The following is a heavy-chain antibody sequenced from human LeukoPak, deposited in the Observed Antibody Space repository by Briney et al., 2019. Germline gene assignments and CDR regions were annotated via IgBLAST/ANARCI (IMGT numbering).Heavy chain of an antibody. D-gene: IGHD6-13*01. CDR2: ISGGST. Sequence: GGSLRLSYAASGFTVSSNEMSWVRQAPGKGLEWVSSISGGSTYYADSRKGRFTISRDNSKNTLYLQMNSLRAEDTAVYYCATGSVRYSASWYSQEGDYWGQGTLVTVSS. V-gene: IGHV3-38-3*01. CDR3: ATGSVRYSASWYSQEGDY. CDR1: GFTVSSNE. J-gene: IGHJ4*02.